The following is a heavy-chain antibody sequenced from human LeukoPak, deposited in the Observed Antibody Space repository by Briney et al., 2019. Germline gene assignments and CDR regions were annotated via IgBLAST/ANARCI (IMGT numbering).Heavy chain of an antibody. J-gene: IGHJ2*01. Sequence: RPGGSLRLSCAASGFTFSNAWMSWVRQAPGKGLEWVSAISGSGGSTYYADSVKGRFTISRDNSKNTLYLQMNSLRAEDTAVYYCAKASQFDWLPYWYFDLWGRGTLVTVSS. CDR3: AKASQFDWLPYWYFDL. V-gene: IGHV3-23*01. CDR1: GFTFSNAW. CDR2: ISGSGGST. D-gene: IGHD3-9*01.